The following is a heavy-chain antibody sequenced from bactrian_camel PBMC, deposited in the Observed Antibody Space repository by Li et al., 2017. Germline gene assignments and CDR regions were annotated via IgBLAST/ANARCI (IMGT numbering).Heavy chain of an antibody. D-gene: IGHD2*01. V-gene: IGHV3S53*01. CDR1: GVTSSINC. Sequence: HVQLVESGGGSAQAGGSLRLSCAASGVTSSINCMAWFRQAPGKERERVAVMYSDGTTNYPDAVKGRATTSQDDAKNTLNLRINSLKPEDTGMFYCAAVIMPRPRSDLICYNLGLYNYWGQGTQVTVS. CDR2: MYSDGTT. J-gene: IGHJ4*01. CDR3: AAVIMPRPRSDLICYNLGLYNY.